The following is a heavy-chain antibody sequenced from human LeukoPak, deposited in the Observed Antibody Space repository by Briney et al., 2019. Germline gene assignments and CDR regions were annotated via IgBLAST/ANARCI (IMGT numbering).Heavy chain of an antibody. CDR1: GGSISSYY. V-gene: IGHV4-4*09. J-gene: IGHJ6*03. CDR3: ASSDYYGSGSHYYYYMDV. CDR2: IYTSGST. Sequence: SETLSLTCTVSGGSISSYYWSWIRQPPGKGLEWIGYIYTSGSTNYNPSLKSRVTISVDTSKNQFSLKLSSVTAADTAVCYCASSDYYGSGSHYYYYMDVWGKGTTVTVSS. D-gene: IGHD3-10*01.